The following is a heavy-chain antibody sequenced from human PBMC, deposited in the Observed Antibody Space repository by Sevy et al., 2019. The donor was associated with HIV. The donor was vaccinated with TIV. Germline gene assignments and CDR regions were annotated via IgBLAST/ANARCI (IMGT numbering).Heavy chain of an antibody. Sequence: ASVKVSCKTSGYTFSDYYMHWVRQAPGQGLEWMGWINVNSGGTNYARDFRGRVTMARDTSISTAYMELIGLTFDDTAVCYCAREGFPLAAVTAVNSGFDYWGQGTLVTVSS. CDR2: INVNSGGT. J-gene: IGHJ4*02. V-gene: IGHV1-2*02. D-gene: IGHD2-21*02. CDR3: AREGFPLAAVTAVNSGFDY. CDR1: GYTFSDYY.